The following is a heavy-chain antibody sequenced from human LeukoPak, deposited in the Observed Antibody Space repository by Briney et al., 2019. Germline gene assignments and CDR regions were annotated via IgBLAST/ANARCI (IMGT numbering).Heavy chain of an antibody. CDR1: GFTFGDYA. CDR3: TSRRGYSYGYYFDY. V-gene: IGHV3-49*04. Sequence: PGRSLRLSCTASGFTFGDYAMSWVRQAPGKGLEWVGFIRSKAYGGTTEYAASVKGRFTISRDDSKSIAYLQMNSLKTEDTAVYYRTSRRGYSYGYYFDYWGQGTLVTVSS. D-gene: IGHD5-18*01. CDR2: IRSKAYGGTT. J-gene: IGHJ4*02.